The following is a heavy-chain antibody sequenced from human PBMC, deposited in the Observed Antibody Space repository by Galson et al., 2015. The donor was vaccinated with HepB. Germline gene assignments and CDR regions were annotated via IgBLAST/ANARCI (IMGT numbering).Heavy chain of an antibody. D-gene: IGHD5-18*01. Sequence: SLRLSCAASGFTFGDYAMSWFRQAPGKGLEWVGFIRRKAYGGTTEYAASVKGRFTISRDDSKSIAYLQMNSLKTEDTAVYYCTRGGYTCVLRVSDYWGQGTLVTVSS. CDR2: IRRKAYGGTT. V-gene: IGHV3-49*03. J-gene: IGHJ4*02. CDR3: TRGGYTCVLRVSDY. CDR1: GFTFGDYA.